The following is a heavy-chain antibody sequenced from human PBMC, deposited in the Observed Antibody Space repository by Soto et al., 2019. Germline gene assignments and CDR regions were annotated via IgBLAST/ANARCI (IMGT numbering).Heavy chain of an antibody. CDR1: GGSFSGYY. Sequence: QVQLQQWGAGLLKPSETLSLTCAISGGSFSGYYWSWIRPPPGKGLEWIGELNHDGITNYNPSLKSRVTISLDTSKNQFSLKLTSVTAADTAVYYCAGRYCTGGSCYRPWGQGTMVTVSS. CDR2: LNHDGIT. V-gene: IGHV4-34*01. J-gene: IGHJ5*02. CDR3: AGRYCTGGSCYRP. D-gene: IGHD2-15*01.